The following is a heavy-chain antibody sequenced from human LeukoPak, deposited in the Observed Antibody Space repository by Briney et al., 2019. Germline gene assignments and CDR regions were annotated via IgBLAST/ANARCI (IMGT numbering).Heavy chain of an antibody. D-gene: IGHD3-3*01. CDR1: GFTFGDYY. CDR3: ARDRGFGVVTPIDQ. J-gene: IGHJ4*02. Sequence: GGSLRLSCTASGFTFGDYYMNWIRQAPGKGLEWISYICSSGNTIYSADSVKGLFTISRDNAKNSLYLQMHSLRAEDTAVYYCARDRGFGVVTPIDQWGQGTLVTVSS. V-gene: IGHV3-11*01. CDR2: ICSSGNTI.